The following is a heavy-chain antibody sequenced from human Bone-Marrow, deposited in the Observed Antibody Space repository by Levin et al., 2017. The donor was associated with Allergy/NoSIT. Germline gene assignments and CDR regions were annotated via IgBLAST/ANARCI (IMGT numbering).Heavy chain of an antibody. J-gene: IGHJ5*02. V-gene: IGHV1-2*02. Sequence: ASVKVSCKASGYTFTDYYMHWVRQAPGQGLEWMGWIYPKNGGTKYAQKFQGRVTMTRDTSISTAYMELSRLRSDDTAVYYCARDNSYGGNSWWFDPWGQGTLVTVSS. CDR2: IYPKNGGT. CDR1: GYTFTDYY. CDR3: ARDNSYGGNSWWFDP. D-gene: IGHD4-23*01.